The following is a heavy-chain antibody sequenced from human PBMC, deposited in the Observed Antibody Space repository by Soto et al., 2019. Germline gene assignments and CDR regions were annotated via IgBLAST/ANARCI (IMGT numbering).Heavy chain of an antibody. J-gene: IGHJ5*02. D-gene: IGHD6-13*01. Sequence: PSETLSLTCTVSGGSISSGGYYWTWIRQPPGKGLEWIGYIYYSGSTNYNPSLKSRVTISVDTSKNQFSLKLSSVTAADTAVYYCARSYSSSWYSYNWFDPWGQGTLVTVSS. V-gene: IGHV4-61*08. CDR3: ARSYSSSWYSYNWFDP. CDR2: IYYSGST. CDR1: GGSISSGGYY.